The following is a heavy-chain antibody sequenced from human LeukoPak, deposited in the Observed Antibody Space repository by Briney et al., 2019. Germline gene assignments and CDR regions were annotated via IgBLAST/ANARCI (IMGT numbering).Heavy chain of an antibody. Sequence: SETLSLTCAVYGGSFSGYYWRCLRQPPGKGLEWIGEINHSGRTNYNPSPKSRVTISVDTSKKQFTLKLSYVTAADTAGYYCARGGVPGGLWFGVPWGEGTLVTVSS. CDR1: GGSFSGYY. V-gene: IGHV4-34*01. CDR2: INHSGRT. J-gene: IGHJ5*02. CDR3: ARGGVPGGLWFGVP. D-gene: IGHD3-10*01.